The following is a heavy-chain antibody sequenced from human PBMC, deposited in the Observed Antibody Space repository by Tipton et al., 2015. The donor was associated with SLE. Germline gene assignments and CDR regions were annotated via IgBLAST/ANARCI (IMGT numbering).Heavy chain of an antibody. D-gene: IGHD2/OR15-2a*01. CDR1: DGSISSYY. CDR2: INYGGST. Sequence: TLSLTCTVSDGSISSYYWSWIRQPPGKGLEWIGYINYGGSTNYNPSLKSRVTISVDTSKNQFSLKLSSVTAADTAVYYCASGEVVIVPGTTRYYYYHAMDVWGQGTTVTVSS. V-gene: IGHV4-59*01. CDR3: ASGEVVIVPGTTRYYYYHAMDV. J-gene: IGHJ6*02.